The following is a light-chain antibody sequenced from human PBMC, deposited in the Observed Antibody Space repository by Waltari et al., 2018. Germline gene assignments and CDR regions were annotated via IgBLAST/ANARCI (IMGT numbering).Light chain of an antibody. CDR3: QRYNSFSLT. Sequence: DIQMTQSPFTLSASVGDRVTITCRASQNISNCLAWYQQKPGRAPNLLISKASSLESGIPSRFSGSGSGTEFTLTINSLQPDDFATYYCQRYNSFSLTFGPGTKVEIK. CDR1: QNISNC. CDR2: KAS. V-gene: IGKV1-5*03. J-gene: IGKJ3*01.